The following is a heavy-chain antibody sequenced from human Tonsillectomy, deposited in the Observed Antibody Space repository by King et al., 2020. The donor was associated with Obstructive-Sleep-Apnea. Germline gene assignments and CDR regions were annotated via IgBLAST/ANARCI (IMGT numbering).Heavy chain of an antibody. V-gene: IGHV4-39*07. D-gene: IGHD6-19*01. CDR1: GGSISSSSYY. CDR2: IYYSGST. J-gene: IGHJ3*02. CDR3: ARDRGQWLVLGAFDI. Sequence: QLQESGPGLVKPSETLSLTCTVSGGSISSSSYYWGWIRQPPGKGLEWIGSIYYSGSTYYNPSLKSRVTISVDTSKNQFSLKLSSVTAADTAMYYCARDRGQWLVLGAFDIWGHGTMVTVSS.